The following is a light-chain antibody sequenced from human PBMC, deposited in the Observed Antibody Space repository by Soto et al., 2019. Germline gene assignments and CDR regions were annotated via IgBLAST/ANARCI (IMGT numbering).Light chain of an antibody. CDR1: SSDVGAYKY. CDR2: EVS. CDR3: TSYVGSDIWV. V-gene: IGLV2-8*01. J-gene: IGLJ3*02. Sequence: QSALTQPPSASGSPGQSVTISCTGTSSDVGAYKYVSWYQQYPGKSPKLMIYEVSKRPSGVPERFSGSKSGNTASLTVSGLQAEDEADYYCTSYVGSDIWVFGGGTKVTAL.